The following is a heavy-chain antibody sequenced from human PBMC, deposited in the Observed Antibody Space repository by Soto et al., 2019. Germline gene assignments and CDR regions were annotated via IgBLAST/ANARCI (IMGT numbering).Heavy chain of an antibody. CDR1: GGSISSGDYY. V-gene: IGHV4-30-4*01. CDR3: ARAAMEGSSWPFDY. J-gene: IGHJ4*02. CDR2: IYYSGST. Sequence: PSETMSLTCTVSGGSISSGDYYWSWIRQHPGKGLEWIGYIYYSGSTYYSPSLKSRVTISVDTSKNQFSLKLSSVTAADTSVYYCARAAMEGSSWPFDYWGQGTLVTAPQ. D-gene: IGHD6-13*01.